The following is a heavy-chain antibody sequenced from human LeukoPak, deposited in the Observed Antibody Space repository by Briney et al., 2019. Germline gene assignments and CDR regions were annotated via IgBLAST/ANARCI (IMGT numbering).Heavy chain of an antibody. CDR3: ARERGLGYCSSTSCPGAMDV. CDR2: IIPILGIA. D-gene: IGHD2-2*01. V-gene: IGHV1-69*04. Sequence: SVKVSCKASGGTFSSYAISWVRQAPGQGLEWMGRIIPILGIANYAQKFQGRVTITADKSTSTAYMELSSLRSEDTAVYYCARERGLGYCSSTSCPGAMDVWGKGTTVTVSS. CDR1: GGTFSSYA. J-gene: IGHJ6*03.